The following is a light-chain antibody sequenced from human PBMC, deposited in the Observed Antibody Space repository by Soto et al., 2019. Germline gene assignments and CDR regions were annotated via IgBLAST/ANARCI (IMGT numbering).Light chain of an antibody. CDR2: KAS. CDR3: QHPWT. Sequence: DIQLTQSPSTLSASVGDRVSITCRASQSVSNWLAWYQQKPGKAPKLLIYKASSLESGVPSRFSGSGSGTEFTLTISGLQPDDFATYYCQHPWTFGQGTKVEIQ. CDR1: QSVSNW. J-gene: IGKJ1*01. V-gene: IGKV1-5*03.